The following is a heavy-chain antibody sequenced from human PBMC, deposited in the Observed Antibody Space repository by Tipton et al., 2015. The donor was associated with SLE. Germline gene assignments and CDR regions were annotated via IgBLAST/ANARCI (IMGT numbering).Heavy chain of an antibody. D-gene: IGHD3-9*01. CDR1: GGSISSSSYY. CDR2: IYYSGST. J-gene: IGHJ3*02. CDR3: ARADDILTGYYLDAFDI. V-gene: IGHV4-39*07. Sequence: TLSLTCTVSGGSISSSSYYWGWIRQPPGKGLEWIGSIYYSGSTYYNPSLKSRVTISVDTSKNQFSLKLSSVTAADTAVYYCARADDILTGYYLDAFDIWGQGTMVTVSS.